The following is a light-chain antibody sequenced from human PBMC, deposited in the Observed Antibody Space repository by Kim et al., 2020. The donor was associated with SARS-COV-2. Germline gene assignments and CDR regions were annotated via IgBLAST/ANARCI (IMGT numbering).Light chain of an antibody. CDR1: SSDVGSYNR. CDR3: SSYTSSSTLI. J-gene: IGLJ2*01. Sequence: QSALTQPPSVSGSPGQSVTISCTGTSSDVGSYNRVSWYQQPPGTAPKLIIYEVSDRPSGVPHRFYGSKSGNTASLTISWLQTEDEADYYCSSYTSSSTLIFGGGTQLTVL. CDR2: EVS. V-gene: IGLV2-18*02.